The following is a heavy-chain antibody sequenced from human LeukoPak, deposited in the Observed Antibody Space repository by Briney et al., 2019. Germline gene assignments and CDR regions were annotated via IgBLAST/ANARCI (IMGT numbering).Heavy chain of an antibody. CDR2: ISGSGGST. J-gene: IGHJ4*02. CDR3: AKLRGYCSSTSCYGAFDY. V-gene: IGHV3-23*01. D-gene: IGHD2-2*01. CDR1: GFTFSSYA. Sequence: TGGSLRLSCAASGFTFSSYAMSWVRKAPGKGMEWVSAISGSGGSTYYADSVKGRFTISRDNSKNTLYLQMNSLRAEDTAVYYCAKLRGYCSSTSCYGAFDYWGQGTLVTVSS.